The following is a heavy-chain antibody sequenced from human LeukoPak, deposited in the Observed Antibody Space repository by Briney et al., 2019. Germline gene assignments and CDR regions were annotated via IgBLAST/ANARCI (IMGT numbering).Heavy chain of an antibody. V-gene: IGHV4-39*01. J-gene: IGHJ5*02. CDR2: FYYTGDT. CDR1: GGSITTSSFY. CDR3: VRAVGAVAGPGDWFDP. Sequence: SETLSLTCNVSGGSITTSSFYWGWIRQTPGKGLEWIGTFYYTGDTYYNRSLKSRATIAVDTSKDQFFLALSSVTAADTAVYYCVRAVGAVAGPGDWFDPWGPGTLVTVSS. D-gene: IGHD6-19*01.